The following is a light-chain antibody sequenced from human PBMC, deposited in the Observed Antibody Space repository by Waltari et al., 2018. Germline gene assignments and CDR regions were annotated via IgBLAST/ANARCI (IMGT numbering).Light chain of an antibody. Sequence: QSVLTQPPSVSGAPGQRVTISCTGSSSNIGSGYDVHWYQQLPGRAPKILIYHNITRPSCVPDRFSGSKSGTSASLAITGLQAEDEADYYCQSYDSSLSGCVFGTGTKVTVL. CDR2: HNI. J-gene: IGLJ1*01. CDR1: SSNIGSGYD. V-gene: IGLV1-40*01. CDR3: QSYDSSLSGCV.